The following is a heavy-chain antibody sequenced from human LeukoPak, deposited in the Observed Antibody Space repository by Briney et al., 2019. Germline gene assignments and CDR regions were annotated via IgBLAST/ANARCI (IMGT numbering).Heavy chain of an antibody. J-gene: IGHJ6*03. V-gene: IGHV1-2*02. D-gene: IGHD6-13*01. CDR1: GYTFTGYY. CDR2: INPNSGGT. Sequence: ASVKVSCKASGYTFTGYYMHWVRQAPGQGLEWMGWINPNSGGTNYAQKFQGRVTMTRDTSISTAYMELSRLRSDDTAVYYCARVWPGAAAGGYYYYMDVWGKGTTVTVSS. CDR3: ARVWPGAAAGGYYYYMDV.